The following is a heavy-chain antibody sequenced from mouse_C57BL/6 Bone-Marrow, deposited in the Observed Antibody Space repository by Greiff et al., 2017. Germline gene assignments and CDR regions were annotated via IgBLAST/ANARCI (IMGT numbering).Heavy chain of an antibody. V-gene: IGHV5-17*01. CDR3: ARGGGYPYY. D-gene: IGHD2-2*01. CDR2: ISICSSTI. Sequence: EVKLVESGGGLVKPGGSLQLSCAVSGFTFSDYGMHWVRQAPEKGLEWVAYISICSSTIYYADTVKGRFTILRAHAMNTLFLQMTSLRSEETAMYYCARGGGYPYYWGQGTTLTVSS. CDR1: GFTFSDYG. J-gene: IGHJ2*01.